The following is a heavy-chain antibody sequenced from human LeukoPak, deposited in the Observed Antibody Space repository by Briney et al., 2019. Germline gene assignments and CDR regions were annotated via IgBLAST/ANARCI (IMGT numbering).Heavy chain of an antibody. V-gene: IGHV3-23*01. CDR3: AKDLGSGWYIGCFDY. J-gene: IGHJ4*02. Sequence: GGSLRLSCAASGFTFSSYAMSGVRRAPGKGVEGGSAISGSGGSTYYADSVKGRFTISTDNSKNTLYLQMNSLRAEDTAVYYCAKDLGSGWYIGCFDYWGQGTLVTVSS. CDR1: GFTFSSYA. CDR2: ISGSGGST. D-gene: IGHD6-19*01.